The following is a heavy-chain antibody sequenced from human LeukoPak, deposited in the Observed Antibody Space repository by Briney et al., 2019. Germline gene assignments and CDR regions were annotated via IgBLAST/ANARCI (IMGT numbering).Heavy chain of an antibody. CDR2: ISSSSSTI. CDR3: AGYSSSSGIDY. CDR1: GFTFSSYS. D-gene: IGHD6-6*01. J-gene: IGHJ4*02. Sequence: GGSLRLSCAASGFTFSSYSMNWVRQAPGKGLEWVSYISSSSSTIYYADSVKGRFTISRDNAKNSLYLRMNSLRDEDTAVYYCAGYSSSSGIDYWGQRTLVTVSS. V-gene: IGHV3-48*02.